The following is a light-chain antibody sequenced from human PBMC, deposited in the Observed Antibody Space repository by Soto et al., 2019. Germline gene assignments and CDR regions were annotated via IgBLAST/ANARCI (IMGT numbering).Light chain of an antibody. Sequence: EILMTQSPATLSVSPGEKDTLSCRASQSVSSNLAWYQQKPGQAPRLLIYGASLRATGISARFSGSGSGTEFTLTISSLQSEDFAVYYCQQYNNWPPWTFGQGTKV. V-gene: IGKV3-15*01. CDR2: GAS. J-gene: IGKJ1*01. CDR3: QQYNNWPPWT. CDR1: QSVSSN.